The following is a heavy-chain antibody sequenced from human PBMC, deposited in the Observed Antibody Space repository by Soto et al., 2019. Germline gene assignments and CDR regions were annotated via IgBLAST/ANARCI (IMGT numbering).Heavy chain of an antibody. V-gene: IGHV4-38-2*01. Sequence: SETLSLTCAVSGYSTSSGYYWGWIRQSPGKGLEWIGSIYHSGSTNYNPSLKSRVTMSVDTPKNQFSLKLRSVTAADTAVYYCAMSNSYGYSPTKRRHYYYAMDVWGQGTTVTVSS. D-gene: IGHD5-18*01. CDR3: AMSNSYGYSPTKRRHYYYAMDV. J-gene: IGHJ6*02. CDR1: GYSTSSGYY. CDR2: IYHSGST.